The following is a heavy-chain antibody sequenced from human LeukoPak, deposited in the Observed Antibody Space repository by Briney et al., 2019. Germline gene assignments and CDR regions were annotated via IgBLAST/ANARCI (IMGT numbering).Heavy chain of an antibody. J-gene: IGHJ4*02. Sequence: QPGGSLRLSCAASGFTFSSYWMSWVRQAPGKGLEWVANIKQDGSEKYYVDSVKGRFTISRDNAKNSLYLQMNSLRAEDTAVYYCESLGIAAAASFDYWGQGTLVNVSS. D-gene: IGHD6-13*01. CDR3: ESLGIAAAASFDY. V-gene: IGHV3-7*01. CDR2: IKQDGSEK. CDR1: GFTFSSYW.